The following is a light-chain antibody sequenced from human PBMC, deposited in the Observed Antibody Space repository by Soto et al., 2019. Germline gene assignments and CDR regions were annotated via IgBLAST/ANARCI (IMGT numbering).Light chain of an antibody. CDR1: SSDVGGYNY. J-gene: IGLJ3*02. V-gene: IGLV2-14*03. Sequence: QSALTQPASVSGSLGQSITISCTGTSSDVGGYNYVSWYQQHPGKAPKLMIYDVTIRPSGVSNRFSGSKSGNTASLTISGLQAEDEADYYYSSYTRSSTVMFGGGTKVTVL. CDR2: DVT. CDR3: SSYTRSSTVM.